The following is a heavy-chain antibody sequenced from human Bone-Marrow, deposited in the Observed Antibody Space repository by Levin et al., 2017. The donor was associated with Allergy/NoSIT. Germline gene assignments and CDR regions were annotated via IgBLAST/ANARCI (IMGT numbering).Heavy chain of an antibody. J-gene: IGHJ4*02. D-gene: IGHD3-22*01. V-gene: IGHV1-69*13. Sequence: ASVKVSCKASGGTFSSYAISWVRQAPGQGLEWMGGIIPIFGTANYAQKFQGRVTITADESTSTAYMELSSLRSEDTAVYYCARQAYYDSSGYYSQVYDYWGQGTLVTVSS. CDR1: GGTFSSYA. CDR3: ARQAYYDSSGYYSQVYDY. CDR2: IIPIFGTA.